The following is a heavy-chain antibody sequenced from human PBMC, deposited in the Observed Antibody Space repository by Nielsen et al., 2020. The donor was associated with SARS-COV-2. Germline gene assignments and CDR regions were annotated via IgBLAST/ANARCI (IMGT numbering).Heavy chain of an antibody. CDR1: GFTFSSYG. CDR2: ISYDGSNK. V-gene: IGHV3-30*03. D-gene: IGHD5-18*01. CDR3: ARDSVDTAMATGTFDY. Sequence: GESLKISCAASGFTFSSYGMHWVRQAPGKGLEWVAVISYDGSNKYYADSVKGRFTISRDNSKNTLYLQMNSLRAEDTAVYYCARDSVDTAMATGTFDYWGQGTLVTVSS. J-gene: IGHJ4*02.